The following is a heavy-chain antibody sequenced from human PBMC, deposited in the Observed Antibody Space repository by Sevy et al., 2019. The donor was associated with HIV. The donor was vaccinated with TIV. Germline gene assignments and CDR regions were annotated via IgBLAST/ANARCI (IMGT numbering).Heavy chain of an antibody. V-gene: IGHV3-49*03. CDR3: SREGSEGSVAQPDAFDI. D-gene: IGHD6-19*01. J-gene: IGHJ3*02. CDR2: IRRKTNGGTT. Sequence: GGSLRLSCTASGFTFGEYAMSWFRQAPGKGLEWVGFIRRKTNGGTTEYAASVKGRFTIERDDSKSIAYLQMNSLKTEDTAMYYCSREGSEGSVAQPDAFDIWGQGTMVTVSS. CDR1: GFTFGEYA.